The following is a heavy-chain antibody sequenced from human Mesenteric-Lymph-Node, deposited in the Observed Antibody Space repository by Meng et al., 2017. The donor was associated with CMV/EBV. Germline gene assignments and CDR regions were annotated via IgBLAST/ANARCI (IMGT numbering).Heavy chain of an antibody. J-gene: IGHJ6*02. D-gene: IGHD3-3*01. CDR2: IKQDGSEK. V-gene: IGHV3-7*01. CDR3: ASLLRFTNYYYYYGMDV. CDR1: GFTFSSYW. Sequence: GGSLRLSCAASGFTFSSYWMSWVRQAPGKGLEWVANIKQDGSEKYYVDSVKGRFTISRDNAKNSLYLQMNSLRAEDTAVYYCASLLRFTNYYYYYGMDVWGQGTTVTVSS.